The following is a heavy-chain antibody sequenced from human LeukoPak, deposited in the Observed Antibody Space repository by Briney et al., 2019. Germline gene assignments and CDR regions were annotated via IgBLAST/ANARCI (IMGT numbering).Heavy chain of an antibody. J-gene: IGHJ1*01. D-gene: IGHD3-10*01. CDR3: ARDRNYYGSGSYYLFQH. CDR1: GFTFSSYS. CDR2: ISSSSSYI. Sequence: PGGSLRLSCAASGFTFSSYSMNWVRQAPGKGLEWVSSISSSSSYIYYADSVKGRFTISRDNAKNSLYLQMNSLRAEDTAVYYCARDRNYYGSGSYYLFQHWGQGTLVTVSS. V-gene: IGHV3-21*01.